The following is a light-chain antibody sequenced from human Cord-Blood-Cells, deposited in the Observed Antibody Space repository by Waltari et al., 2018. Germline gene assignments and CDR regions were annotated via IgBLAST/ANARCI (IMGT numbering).Light chain of an antibody. CDR1: QSISSY. Sequence: DIQMTQSPSSLSASVGDRVTITCRASQSISSYLNWYQQKPGKVPKLLIYAASSLQSGVPSRFSGSGSGTDFTLTISSLQPEDFATYYCQQSYSTPPTLGQGTRLEIK. V-gene: IGKV1-39*01. J-gene: IGKJ5*01. CDR3: QQSYSTPPT. CDR2: AAS.